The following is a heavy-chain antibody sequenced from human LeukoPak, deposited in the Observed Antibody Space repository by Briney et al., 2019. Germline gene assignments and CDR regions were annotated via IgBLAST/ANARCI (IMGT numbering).Heavy chain of an antibody. D-gene: IGHD5-18*01. V-gene: IGHV3-33*06. J-gene: IGHJ5*02. CDR1: GFTFSSHG. CDR2: IWYDESKK. CDR3: AKDLSYGSNWFDP. Sequence: GGSLRLSCAASGFTFSSHGMHWVRQAPGKGLEWVALIWYDESKKNYADSVKGRFTISRDDSKSTLYLQINSLRAEDTAVYYCAKDLSYGSNWFDPWGQGTLVTVSS.